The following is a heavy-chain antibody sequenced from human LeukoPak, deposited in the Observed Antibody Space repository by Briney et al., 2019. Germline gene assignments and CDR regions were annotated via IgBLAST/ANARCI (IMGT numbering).Heavy chain of an antibody. J-gene: IGHJ4*02. V-gene: IGHV4-39*01. D-gene: IGHD3-3*01. Sequence: PSETLSLTCSLSGGSITSTTYYWGWIRQPPGKGLEWIGSIYYSGSTYYNPSLKSRVTISVDTSKNQFSLKLSSVTAADTAVYYCARHYSIFGVVIHFDYWGQGTLVTVSS. CDR2: IYYSGST. CDR1: GGSITSTTYY. CDR3: ARHYSIFGVVIHFDY.